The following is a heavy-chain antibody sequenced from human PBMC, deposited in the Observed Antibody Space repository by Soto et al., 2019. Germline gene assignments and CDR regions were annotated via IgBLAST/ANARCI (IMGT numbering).Heavy chain of an antibody. J-gene: IGHJ5*02. Sequence: ASVKVSCTASGYTFTSYAMHWVRQAPGQRLEWMGWINAGNGNTKYSQKFQGRVTITRDTSASTAYMELSSLRSEDTAVYYCARDRNIVVVPAAMGSGNWFDPWGQGTLVTVSS. CDR2: INAGNGNT. CDR3: ARDRNIVVVPAAMGSGNWFDP. V-gene: IGHV1-3*01. D-gene: IGHD2-2*01. CDR1: GYTFTSYA.